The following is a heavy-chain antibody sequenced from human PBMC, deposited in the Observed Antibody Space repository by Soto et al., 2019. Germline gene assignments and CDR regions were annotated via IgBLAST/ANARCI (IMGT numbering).Heavy chain of an antibody. CDR3: AKSNRGAYDTPDF. Sequence: QVQLVESGGGVVQPGRSLRLSCAASGFSLNDYGMNWVRQPPGKGLEWVAVISYDGRNKYYTDSVRGRFTISRDISKGTLYLQMNSLRPDDTAVYYCAKSNRGAYDTPDFWGQGTLVTVSP. D-gene: IGHD3-22*01. CDR2: ISYDGRNK. CDR1: GFSLNDYG. J-gene: IGHJ4*02. V-gene: IGHV3-30*18.